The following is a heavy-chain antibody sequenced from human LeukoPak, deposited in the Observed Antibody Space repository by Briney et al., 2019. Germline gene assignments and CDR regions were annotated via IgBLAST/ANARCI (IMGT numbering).Heavy chain of an antibody. Sequence: GRSLRLSCAASGFPLSSYAMSWVRHAPGKGLEWVSSICGGVATTYDATSVKDRFTSSRNNSKNTLNLKMSSLRAEDTAVYYCAKDRFEGSSWSPVEYWGQGNLVTVSS. CDR2: ICGGVATT. D-gene: IGHD6-13*01. J-gene: IGHJ4*02. CDR3: AKDRFEGSSWSPVEY. CDR1: GFPLSSYA. V-gene: IGHV3-23*01.